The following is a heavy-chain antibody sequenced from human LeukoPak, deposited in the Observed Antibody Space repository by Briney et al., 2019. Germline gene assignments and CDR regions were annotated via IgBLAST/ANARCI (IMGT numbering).Heavy chain of an antibody. CDR2: ISYDGSNK. J-gene: IGHJ4*02. Sequence: GGSLRLSCAASGFTFSSYAMHWVRQAPGKGLEWVAVISYDGSNKYYADSVKGRFTISRDNSKNTLYLQMNSLGAEDTAVYYCAKDSTDFWSDPYYFDYWGQGTLVTVSS. CDR3: AKDSTDFWSDPYYFDY. V-gene: IGHV3-30-3*01. D-gene: IGHD3-3*01. CDR1: GFTFSSYA.